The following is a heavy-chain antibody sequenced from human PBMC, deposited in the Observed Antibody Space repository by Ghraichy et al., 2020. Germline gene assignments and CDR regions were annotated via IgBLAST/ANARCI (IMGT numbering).Heavy chain of an antibody. CDR2: VSSSGANT. D-gene: IGHD3-16*01. CDR3: VKIGFGFVVSYAWDY. Sequence: GGSLRLSCSVSGLSFSTYAMYWVRQAPGKGLEYVPTVSSSGANTYYADSVKGRFIVSRDNSRSMVFLQMTSLRSEDTAVYYCVKIGFGFVVSYAWDYWGRGTLVIVSS. J-gene: IGHJ4*02. V-gene: IGHV3-64D*06. CDR1: GLSFSTYA.